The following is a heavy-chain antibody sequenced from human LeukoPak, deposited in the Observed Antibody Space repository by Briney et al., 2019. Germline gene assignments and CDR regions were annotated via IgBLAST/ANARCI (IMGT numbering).Heavy chain of an antibody. CDR3: AREGYGDSAMGFIDY. CDR2: IIPIFGTA. Sequence: SVKVSCKASGGTFSSYAISWVRQAPGQGLEWMGRIIPIFGTANYAQKFQGRVTITTDASTSTAYMELSSLRSEDTALAYCAREGYGDSAMGFIDYWGQGTLVTVSS. V-gene: IGHV1-69*05. D-gene: IGHD5-12*01. CDR1: GGTFSSYA. J-gene: IGHJ4*02.